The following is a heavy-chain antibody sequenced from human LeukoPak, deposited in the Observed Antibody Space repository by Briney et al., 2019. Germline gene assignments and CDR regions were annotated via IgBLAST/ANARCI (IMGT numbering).Heavy chain of an antibody. J-gene: IGHJ4*02. V-gene: IGHV4-59*01. CDR1: GGSISSYY. Sequence: SETLSLTCTVSGGSISSYYWSWIRQPPGKGLEWLGYIYYSGSTNHNPSLKSRVTISVDTSKNQFSLKLSSVTAADTAVYYCASIYSSSSRRVDYWGQGTLVTVSS. CDR2: IYYSGST. D-gene: IGHD6-6*01. CDR3: ASIYSSSSRRVDY.